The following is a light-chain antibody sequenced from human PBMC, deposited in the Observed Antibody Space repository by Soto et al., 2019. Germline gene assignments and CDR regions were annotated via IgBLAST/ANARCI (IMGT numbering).Light chain of an antibody. CDR1: RDIDNS. CDR2: AAS. V-gene: IGKV1-27*01. CDR3: QKYNKAPWI. Sequence: DIQVTQSPPSLSASVGDRVTITCPASRDIDNSLAWYQQVPGKAPKLLIYAASTVQSGVPSRFSGSGSGTSFILTITSLQPEDVATYYCQKYNKAPWIFGQGTKVEV. J-gene: IGKJ1*01.